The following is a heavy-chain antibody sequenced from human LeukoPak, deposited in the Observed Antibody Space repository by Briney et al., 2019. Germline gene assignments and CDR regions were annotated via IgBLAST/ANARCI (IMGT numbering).Heavy chain of an antibody. CDR2: IYSSGST. CDR1: GGSMSSYY. D-gene: IGHD3-22*01. J-gene: IGHJ4*02. Sequence: PSETLSLTCTVSGGSMSSYYWGWIRQPPGQGLEYIGSIYSSGSTYYKSSLRSRVTISIDMSKNQFSLKLTSVTAADTAVYYCARYPSTAYYDSSGYRFDYWGQGTLVTVSS. CDR3: ARYPSTAYYDSSGYRFDY. V-gene: IGHV4-39*07.